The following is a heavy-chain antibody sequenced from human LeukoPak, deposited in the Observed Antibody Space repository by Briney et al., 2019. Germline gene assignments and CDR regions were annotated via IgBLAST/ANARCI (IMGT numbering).Heavy chain of an antibody. Sequence: KPSETLSLTCTVSGGYTSSSSYYSAWIRQPPGKGLEWIGRIYYSGGTYYNPSLKSRVTIFEDTSKNQFSLKLSSVTAADTAVYYCARLGTNFDFWGQGILVTVSS. CDR3: ARLGTNFDF. V-gene: IGHV4-39*01. J-gene: IGHJ4*02. D-gene: IGHD3-16*01. CDR1: GGYTSSSSYY. CDR2: IYYSGGT.